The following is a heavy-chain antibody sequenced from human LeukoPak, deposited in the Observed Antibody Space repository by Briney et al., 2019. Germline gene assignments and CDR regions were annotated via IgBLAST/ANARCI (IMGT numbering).Heavy chain of an antibody. V-gene: IGHV4-61*02. CDR2: IYTSGST. CDR3: ARHAQEYGSGINWFDP. J-gene: IGHJ5*02. CDR1: GGSISSGSYY. D-gene: IGHD3-10*01. Sequence: SETLSLTCTVSGGSISSGSYYWSWIRQPAGKGLEWIGRIYTSGSTNYNPSPKSRVTISVDTSKNQFSLNLSSVTAADTAVYYCARHAQEYGSGINWFDPWGQGTLVTVSS.